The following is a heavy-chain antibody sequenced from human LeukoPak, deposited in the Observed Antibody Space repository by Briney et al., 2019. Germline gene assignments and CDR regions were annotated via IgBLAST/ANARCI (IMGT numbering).Heavy chain of an antibody. CDR2: IYYSGST. CDR1: GASISMYH. V-gene: IGHV4-59*01. Sequence: SETLSLTCTVSGASISMYHWSWIRQTPGKGLEWIGSIYYSGSTNYNAPLKSRVSISVDTSRNQFSLTVNSVTAADTAVYFCARDARYYESSSYTFSYFDYWGQGSLVTVSS. CDR3: ARDARYYESSSYTFSYFDY. D-gene: IGHD3-22*01. J-gene: IGHJ4*02.